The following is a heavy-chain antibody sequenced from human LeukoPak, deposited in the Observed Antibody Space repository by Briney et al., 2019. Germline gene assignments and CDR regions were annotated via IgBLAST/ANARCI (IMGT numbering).Heavy chain of an antibody. CDR1: GFTFSSYS. CDR3: ARDRYCSSTSCFFDY. D-gene: IGHD2-2*01. CDR2: ISSGSSHI. J-gene: IGHJ4*02. V-gene: IGHV3-21*01. Sequence: GGSLRLSCAASGFTFSSYSMNWVRQAPGKGLEWVSSISSGSSHIYYTDSVKGRFTISRDNAKNSLYLQINSLRAEDTAVYYCARDRYCSSTSCFFDYWGQGTLVTVSS.